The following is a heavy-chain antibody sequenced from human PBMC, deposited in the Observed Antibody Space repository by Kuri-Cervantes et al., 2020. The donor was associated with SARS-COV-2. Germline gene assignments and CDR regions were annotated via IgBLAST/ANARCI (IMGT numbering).Heavy chain of an antibody. CDR3: ARGHSGSVAATTAFDI. D-gene: IGHD6-19*01. CDR2: FHYSGST. Sequence: ESLKISCAVSGDSISSGSYYWGWIRQPPGKGLEYIGSFHYSGSTYYNPSLKSRFTISVDTSKNQFSLKLSSVTAADTAVYYCARGHSGSVAATTAFDIWGQGTMVTVSS. V-gene: IGHV4-39*01. CDR1: GDSISSGSYY. J-gene: IGHJ3*02.